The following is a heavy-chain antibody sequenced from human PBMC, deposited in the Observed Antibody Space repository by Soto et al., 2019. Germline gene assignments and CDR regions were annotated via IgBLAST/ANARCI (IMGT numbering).Heavy chain of an antibody. CDR3: ARDRGFWNGYHRAAYVFDT. V-gene: IGHV4-59*12. J-gene: IGHJ4*02. Sequence: WETLSLTCSVSGVSLSGYSWSWIRQTPGKGLEWAGSVHASGSTNYNPSLKSRVTMLVDTSKNRLTLNLSSVTAADTAVYYCARDRGFWNGYHRAAYVFDTWGQATLVTVSS. CDR2: VHASGST. D-gene: IGHD3-3*01. CDR1: GVSLSGYS.